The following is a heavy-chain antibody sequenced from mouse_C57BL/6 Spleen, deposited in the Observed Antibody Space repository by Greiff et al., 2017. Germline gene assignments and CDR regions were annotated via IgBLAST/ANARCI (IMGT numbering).Heavy chain of an antibody. CDR1: GFSLTSYG. V-gene: IGHV2-2*01. D-gene: IGHD1-1*01. Sequence: VKLQESGPGLVQPSQCLSITCTVSGFSLTSYGVHWVRQSPGKGLEWLGVICSGGSTDYNAAFISRLSISNDNSKSQFFFKMNSLQAEDAAIYYCARTYYGSSLYYCDYWGQGTTLTVSS. CDR2: ICSGGST. CDR3: ARTYYGSSLYYCDY. J-gene: IGHJ2*01.